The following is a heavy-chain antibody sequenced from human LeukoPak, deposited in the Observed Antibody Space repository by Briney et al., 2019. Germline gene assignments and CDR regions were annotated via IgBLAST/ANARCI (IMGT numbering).Heavy chain of an antibody. J-gene: IGHJ6*03. Sequence: GGSLRLSCAASGFTFSSYGMHWVRQAPGKGLEWVSGINWNGGSTGYADSVKGRFTISRDNAKNSLYLQMNSLRAEDTALYYCAREGAVGYYYYYMDVWGKGTTVTVSS. V-gene: IGHV3-20*04. D-gene: IGHD3-16*01. CDR1: GFTFSSYG. CDR3: AREGAVGYYYYYMDV. CDR2: INWNGGST.